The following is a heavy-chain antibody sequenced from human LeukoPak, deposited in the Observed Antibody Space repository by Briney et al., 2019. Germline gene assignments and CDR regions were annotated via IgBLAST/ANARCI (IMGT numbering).Heavy chain of an antibody. J-gene: IGHJ4*02. D-gene: IGHD4-11*01. V-gene: IGHV4-59*08. CDR1: GGSISSYY. CDR3: ARQTTVTTAFDY. Sequence: SETLSLTCTVSGGSISSYYWSWIRQPPGKGLEWIGYIYYSGSTYYNPSLKSRVTISVDTSKNQFSLKLSSVAAADTAVYYCARQTTVTTAFDYWGQGTLVTVSS. CDR2: IYYSGST.